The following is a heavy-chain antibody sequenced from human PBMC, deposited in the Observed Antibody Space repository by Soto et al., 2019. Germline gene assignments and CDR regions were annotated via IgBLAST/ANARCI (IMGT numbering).Heavy chain of an antibody. Sequence: SVKVSCKASGGTFSSYTISWVRQAPGQGLEWMGRIIPILGIANYAQKFQGRVTITADKSTSTAYMELSSLRSEDTAVYYCARAGGSGSYSGLDYWGQGTLVTVSS. CDR2: IIPILGIA. CDR3: ARAGGSGSYSGLDY. CDR1: GGTFSSYT. V-gene: IGHV1-69*02. D-gene: IGHD3-10*01. J-gene: IGHJ4*02.